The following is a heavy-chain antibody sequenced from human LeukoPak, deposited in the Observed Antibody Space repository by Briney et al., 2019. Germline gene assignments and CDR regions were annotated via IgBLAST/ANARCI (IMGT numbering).Heavy chain of an antibody. V-gene: IGHV3-48*03. D-gene: IGHD2-2*01. CDR1: GFTFSSYE. CDR3: ARDMIPAAIYYYYYGMDV. CDR2: ISSSGSTI. Sequence: GGSLRLSCAASGFTFSSYEMNWVRQAPGKGLEWVSHISSSGSTIYYADSVKGRFTISRDNAKNSLYLQMNSLRAEDTAVYYCARDMIPAAIYYYYYGMDVWGQGTTVTVSS. J-gene: IGHJ6*02.